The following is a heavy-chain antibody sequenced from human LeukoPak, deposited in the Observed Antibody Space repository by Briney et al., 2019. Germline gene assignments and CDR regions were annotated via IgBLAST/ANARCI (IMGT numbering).Heavy chain of an antibody. D-gene: IGHD5-18*01. CDR3: ARVHADTAMVTGDFDY. V-gene: IGHV1-8*01. J-gene: IGHJ4*02. CDR2: MNPNSGNT. CDR1: GYTFTSYD. Sequence: GASVKVSCKASGYTFTSYDINWERQATGQGLEWMGWMNPNSGNTGYAQKFQGRVTMTRNTSISTAYMELSSLRSEDTAVYYCARVHADTAMVTGDFDYWGQGTLVTVSS.